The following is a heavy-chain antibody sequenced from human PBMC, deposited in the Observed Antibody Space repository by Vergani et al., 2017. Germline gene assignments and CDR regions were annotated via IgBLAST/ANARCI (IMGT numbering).Heavy chain of an antibody. D-gene: IGHD3-22*01. CDR3: ARGHDSSGYWFDY. Sequence: QLQLQESGSGLVKPSQTLSLTCAVSGGTISSGGYSWSWIRQPPGKGLEWIGYIYHSGSTYYNPSLNSRVTISVDRSMNQFSLKLSSVTAADTAVYYCARGHDSSGYWFDYWGQGTLVTVSS. CDR2: IYHSGST. CDR1: GGTISSGGYS. J-gene: IGHJ4*02. V-gene: IGHV4-30-2*01.